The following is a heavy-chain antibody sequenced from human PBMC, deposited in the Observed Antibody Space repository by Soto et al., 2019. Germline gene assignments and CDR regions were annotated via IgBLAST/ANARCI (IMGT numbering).Heavy chain of an antibody. J-gene: IGHJ6*03. D-gene: IGHD1-20*01. V-gene: IGHV1-46*03. CDR2: INPSGGST. Sequence: ASVKVSCKACGYTFTSYYMHWVRQAPGQGLEWMGIINPSGGSTSYAQKFQGRVTMTRDTSTSTVYMELSSLRSEDTAVYYCTRGPYNWNLPYYYYYYYMDVWGKGTTVTVSS. CDR3: TRGPYNWNLPYYYYYYYMDV. CDR1: GYTFTSYY.